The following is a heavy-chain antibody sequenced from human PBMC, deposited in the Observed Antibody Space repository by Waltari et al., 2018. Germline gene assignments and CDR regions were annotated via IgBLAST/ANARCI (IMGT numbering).Heavy chain of an antibody. J-gene: IGHJ4*02. CDR1: GYTFTGYY. CDR3: ESERDHGGGGWARGGGDD. CDR2: VNTKSGGT. Sequence: QVQLLQSGAEVKKPGASVKVSCKASGYTFTGYYMHWVRQAPVPRRGGMGWVNTKSGGTNKGQKYKDRGTMTRTRSISTANIELDRLRMNEKAVYECESERDHGGGGWARGGGDDWGQGTLVTVSS. V-gene: IGHV1-2*02. D-gene: IGHD3-10*01.